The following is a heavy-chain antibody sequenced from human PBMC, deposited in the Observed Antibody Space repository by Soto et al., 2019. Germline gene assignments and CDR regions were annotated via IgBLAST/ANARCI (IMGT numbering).Heavy chain of an antibody. CDR2: ISYDGSNK. J-gene: IGHJ4*02. V-gene: IGHV3-30-3*01. CDR1: GFTFSSYA. D-gene: IGHD6-13*01. CDR3: ARDGGSSWPTDFDY. Sequence: GGSLRLSCAASGFTFSSYAMHWVRQAPGKGLEWVAVISYDGSNKYYADSVKGRFTISRDNSKNTLYLQMNSLRAEDTAVYYCARDGGSSWPTDFDYWGQGTLVTVSS.